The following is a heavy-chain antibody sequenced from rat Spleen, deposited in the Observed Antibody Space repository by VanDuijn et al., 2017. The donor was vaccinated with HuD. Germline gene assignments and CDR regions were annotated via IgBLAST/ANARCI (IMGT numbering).Heavy chain of an antibody. Sequence: EVQLVESGGGLVQPGRSMKLSCAASGFTFSHYDMAWVRQAPKKGLEWVAFISFDGSTTFYRDSVKGRFTISRNNAKSTLSLQMDSLRSEDTAIYYCTRGYVMDAWGQGASVTVSS. V-gene: IGHV5-25*01. J-gene: IGHJ4*01. CDR3: TRGYVMDA. CDR1: GFTFSHYD. CDR2: ISFDGSTT.